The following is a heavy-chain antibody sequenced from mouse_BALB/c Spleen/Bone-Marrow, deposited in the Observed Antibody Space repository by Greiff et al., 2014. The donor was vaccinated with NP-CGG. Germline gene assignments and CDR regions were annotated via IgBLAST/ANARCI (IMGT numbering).Heavy chain of an antibody. V-gene: IGHV1-14*01. CDR3: ARSLYGYDWYFDV. J-gene: IGHJ1*01. D-gene: IGHD2-2*01. CDR2: INPNNDGT. CDR1: GYTFTSYV. Sequence: EVQLQESXPELVKPGASVKMSCKASGYTFTSYVMHWVKQKPGQGLEWIGNINPNNDGTKYNEKFKGKATLTSDKSSSTAYMELSSLTSEDSAVYYCARSLYGYDWYFDVWGAGTTVTVSS.